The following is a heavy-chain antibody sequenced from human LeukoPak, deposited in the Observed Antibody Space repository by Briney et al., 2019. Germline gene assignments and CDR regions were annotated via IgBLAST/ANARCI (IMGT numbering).Heavy chain of an antibody. CDR2: IYGSGTI. Sequence: SETLSLTCTVSGGSISRSYWSWMRQPAGKGPEWIGRIYGSGTITYNPSLESRVTMSVDTSKNQFSLKLRSVTAADTAVYYCARDSGTTGEVKFDPWGQGILVTVSS. D-gene: IGHD3-10*01. J-gene: IGHJ5*02. V-gene: IGHV4-4*07. CDR3: ARDSGTTGEVKFDP. CDR1: GGSISRSY.